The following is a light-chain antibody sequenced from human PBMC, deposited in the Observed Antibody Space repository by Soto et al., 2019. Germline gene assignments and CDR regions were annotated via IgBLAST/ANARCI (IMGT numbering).Light chain of an antibody. CDR3: QQYGSSPVT. J-gene: IGKJ5*01. V-gene: IGKV3-20*01. CDR2: GAS. CDR1: QSISSSY. Sequence: EIVLTQSPGTLSLSPGERATLSCRASQSISSSYLAWYQQKPGQAPRLLIYGASSRVTGIPDRFSGSGSGTDFTLTVSRLEPEDFAVYYCQQYGSSPVTLGQGTRLEIK.